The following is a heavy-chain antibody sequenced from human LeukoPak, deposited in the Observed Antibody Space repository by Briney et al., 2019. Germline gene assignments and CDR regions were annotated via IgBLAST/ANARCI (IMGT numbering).Heavy chain of an antibody. Sequence: PSETLSLTCTVSGGSISSYYWSWIRQPAGKGLEWIGRIYTSGSTNYNPSLKSRVTMSVDTSKNQFSLKLSSVTAADTAVYYCARDQLDYYDSSGYFDAFDIWGQGTMVTVSS. V-gene: IGHV4-4*07. J-gene: IGHJ3*02. CDR1: GGSISSYY. CDR3: ARDQLDYYDSSGYFDAFDI. CDR2: IYTSGST. D-gene: IGHD3-22*01.